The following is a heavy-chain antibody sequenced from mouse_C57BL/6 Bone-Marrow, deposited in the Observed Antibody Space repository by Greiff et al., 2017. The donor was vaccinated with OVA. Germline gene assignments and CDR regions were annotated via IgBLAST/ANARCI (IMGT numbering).Heavy chain of an antibody. J-gene: IGHJ1*03. Sequence: QVQLKQSGAELVKPGASVKISCKASGYAFSSYWMNWVKQRPGKGLEWIGQIYPGDGDTNYNGKFKGKATLTADKSSSTAYMQLSSLTSEDSAVYFCSRIYYGNYEWYFDVWGTGTTVTVSS. CDR3: SRIYYGNYEWYFDV. CDR2: IYPGDGDT. D-gene: IGHD2-1*01. V-gene: IGHV1-80*01. CDR1: GYAFSSYW.